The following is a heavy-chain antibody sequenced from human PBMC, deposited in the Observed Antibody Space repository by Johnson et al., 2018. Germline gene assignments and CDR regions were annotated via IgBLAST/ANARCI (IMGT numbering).Heavy chain of an antibody. Sequence: VQLVQSGGGLVKPGGSLRLSCAASGFTFSSYSMNWVRQAPGKGLEWVSSISSSSSYIYYADSVKGRFTISRDNAKNSLYLQMNSLRAEDTAVYYCAGGLWGSSGYSATDAFDIWGQGTMVTVSS. CDR3: AGGLWGSSGYSATDAFDI. CDR1: GFTFSSYS. D-gene: IGHD3-22*01. J-gene: IGHJ3*02. CDR2: ISSSSSYI. V-gene: IGHV3-21*01.